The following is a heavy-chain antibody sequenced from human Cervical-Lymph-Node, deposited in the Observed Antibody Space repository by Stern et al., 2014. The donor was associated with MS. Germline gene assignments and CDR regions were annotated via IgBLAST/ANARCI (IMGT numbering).Heavy chain of an antibody. CDR3: ASGYRFFDY. V-gene: IGHV4-61*02. D-gene: IGHD5-18*01. J-gene: IGHJ4*02. Sequence: QVQLQESGPGLVKPSQTLSLTCTVSGDSINSGSFYWSWIRQPAGKGLEWIGRIWPSGSAFYFPSLKSRAAISIDTSQNPFSLKLTSVTAADTAIYFCASGYRFFDYWGQGILVTVSS. CDR1: GDSINSGSFY. CDR2: IWPSGSA.